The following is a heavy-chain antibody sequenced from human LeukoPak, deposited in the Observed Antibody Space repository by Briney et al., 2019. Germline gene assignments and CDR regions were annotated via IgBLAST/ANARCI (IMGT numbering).Heavy chain of an antibody. Sequence: PGGSLRLSCAASGFTFGSYGMHWVRQAPGKGLEWVSGISGSGGSTFYADSVKGRFTISRDNSKNTLYLQMNSLRAEDTAVYYCATTELSPDYWGQGTLVTVSS. J-gene: IGHJ4*02. CDR2: ISGSGGST. D-gene: IGHD3-16*02. CDR3: ATTELSPDY. V-gene: IGHV3-23*01. CDR1: GFTFGSYG.